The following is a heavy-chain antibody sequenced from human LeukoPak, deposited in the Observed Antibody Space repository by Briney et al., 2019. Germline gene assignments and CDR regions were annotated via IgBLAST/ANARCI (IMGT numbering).Heavy chain of an antibody. CDR3: AGLAQTGMGGRGYAEF. Sequence: PSETLSLTCTVSGGSISSSRNSHSWCWIRQPPGKGLEWIGTIYASGSVYYNPSLNSRVTISVDTSKNHFSLRLPSATAADTAVYYCAGLAQTGMGGRGYAEFWGQGAPVIVSS. D-gene: IGHD2-2*01. CDR1: GGSISSSRNSHS. J-gene: IGHJ4*02. CDR2: IYASGSV. V-gene: IGHV4-39*02.